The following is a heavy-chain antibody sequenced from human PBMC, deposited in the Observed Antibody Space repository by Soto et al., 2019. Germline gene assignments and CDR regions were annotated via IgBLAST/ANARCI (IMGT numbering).Heavy chain of an antibody. CDR1: GGPMNNYY. V-gene: IGHV4-59*08. Sequence: PSETLSLPCTISGGPMNNYYRSLFRQPRGQGLEWIGYMGYNGFTRYNPSLRSRVAISLDTAKNQFSLNLSSVTAADTALYYCARQGFGELHGLVDVWGQGITVTVSS. CDR3: ARQGFGELHGLVDV. CDR2: MGYNGFT. D-gene: IGHD3-10*01. J-gene: IGHJ6*02.